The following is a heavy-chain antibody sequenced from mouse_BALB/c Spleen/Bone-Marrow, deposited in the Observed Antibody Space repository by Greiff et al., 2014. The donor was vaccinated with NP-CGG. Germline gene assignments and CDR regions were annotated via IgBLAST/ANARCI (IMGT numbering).Heavy chain of an antibody. D-gene: IGHD2-12*01. V-gene: IGHV5-17*02. CDR3: ARTTYYAMDY. J-gene: IGHJ4*01. Sequence: DVKLVESGGGLVQPGGSRKLSCAASGFTFSSFGVHWVRQAPEKGLEWVAYISSGSSTIYYADTVKGRFTISRDNPKNTLFLQMTSLRSEDTAMYYCARTTYYAMDYWGQGTSVTVSA. CDR2: ISSGSSTI. CDR1: GFTFSSFG.